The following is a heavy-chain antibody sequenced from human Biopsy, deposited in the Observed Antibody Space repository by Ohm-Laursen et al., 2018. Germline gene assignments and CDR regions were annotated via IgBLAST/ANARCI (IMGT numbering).Heavy chain of an antibody. V-gene: IGHV1-2*02. CDR1: GDAFNVSY. D-gene: IGHD3-3*01. J-gene: IGHJ6*02. CDR2: IIPDSGGT. CDR3: AKRPILGHWRRMDV. Sequence: ATVSPSCKPYGDAFNVSYIHSVRQAPGEGLEWKGWIIPDSGGTYYAQTFQGRFTMTRDTSASTAYMDLTRLTSKDTAVYYCAKRPILGHWRRMDVWGQGTMVTVSS.